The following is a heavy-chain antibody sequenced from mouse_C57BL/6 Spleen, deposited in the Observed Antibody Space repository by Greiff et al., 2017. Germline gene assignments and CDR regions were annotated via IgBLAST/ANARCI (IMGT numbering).Heavy chain of an antibody. V-gene: IGHV5-17*01. CDR3: ARKVTGAMDD. CDR2: ISSGSSTI. Sequence: EVKLVESGGGLVKPGGSLKLSCAASGFTFSDYGMHWVRQAPEKGLEWVAYISSGSSTIYYADTVKGRFTISRDNAKNTLFLQMTSLRSEDTAMYYCARKVTGAMDDWGQGTSVTVSS. J-gene: IGHJ4*01. D-gene: IGHD2-2*01. CDR1: GFTFSDYG.